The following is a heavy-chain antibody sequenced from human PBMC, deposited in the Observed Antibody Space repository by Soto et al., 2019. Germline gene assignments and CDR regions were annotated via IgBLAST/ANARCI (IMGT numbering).Heavy chain of an antibody. CDR3: ARDRGYSNSWYDFDY. Sequence: PGGSLRLSCAASGFTFSSYWMSWVRQAPGKGLEWVANIKQDESEKYYVDSVKGRFTISRDNAKNSLYLQMNSLRAEDTAVYYCARDRGYSNSWYDFDYWGQGTLVTVSS. J-gene: IGHJ4*02. CDR2: IKQDESEK. D-gene: IGHD6-13*01. V-gene: IGHV3-7*01. CDR1: GFTFSSYW.